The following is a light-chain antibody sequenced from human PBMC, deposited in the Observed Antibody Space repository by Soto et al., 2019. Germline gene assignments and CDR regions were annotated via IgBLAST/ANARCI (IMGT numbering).Light chain of an antibody. V-gene: IGKV3-20*01. CDR2: GAS. CDR3: QQYGSWT. Sequence: IVLTQSPGTLSVSPGERATLSCRASQSISSNYLAWYQQKPGQAPSLLIYGASSRATGIPDRFSGSGSGTDFTLTISRLEPEDSAIYYCQQYGSWTFGQGTQVES. CDR1: QSISSNY. J-gene: IGKJ1*01.